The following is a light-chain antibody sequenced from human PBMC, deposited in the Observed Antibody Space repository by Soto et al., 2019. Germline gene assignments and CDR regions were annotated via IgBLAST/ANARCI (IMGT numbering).Light chain of an antibody. CDR2: EVN. CDR3: SSSSISTAYL. J-gene: IGLJ1*01. V-gene: IGLV2-14*01. Sequence: QSVLAHPASVSGSPGQSITISCTGTSSDVGGYDYVSWYQLHPGKAPKLMVFEVNNRPSGVSYRFSGSKSGNTASLTISGLQAEDEADYFCSSSSISTAYLFGNGTKVTVL. CDR1: SSDVGGYDY.